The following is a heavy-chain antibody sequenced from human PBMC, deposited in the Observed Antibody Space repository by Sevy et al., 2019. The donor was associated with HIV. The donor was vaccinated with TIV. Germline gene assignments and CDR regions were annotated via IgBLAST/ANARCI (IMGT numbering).Heavy chain of an antibody. CDR1: GFTFSRYA. CDR2: MSYDGGNK. CDR3: ARIGMGQTYGTPPWY. Sequence: GGSLRLSCAVSGFTFSRYAMHWVRQAPGKGLEWVAVMSYDGGNKYYAHSMKGRFTISRDNSKNTLFLHMNSLGAEDTAVYYCARIGMGQTYGTPPWYWGQGTLVTVSS. J-gene: IGHJ4*02. V-gene: IGHV3-30-3*01. D-gene: IGHD3-10*01.